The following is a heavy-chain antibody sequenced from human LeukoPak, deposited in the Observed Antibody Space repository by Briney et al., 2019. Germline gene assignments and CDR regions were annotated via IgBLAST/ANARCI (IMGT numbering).Heavy chain of an antibody. Sequence: SQTLSLTCTVSGGSISSGSYYWSWIRQPAGKGLEWIGRIYTSGSTNYNPSLKSRVTISVDTSKNQFSLKLSSVTAADTAVYCCARDLVTKEGDWFDPWGQGTLVTVSS. CDR1: GGSISSGSYY. CDR2: IYTSGST. V-gene: IGHV4-61*02. J-gene: IGHJ5*02. CDR3: ARDLVTKEGDWFDP.